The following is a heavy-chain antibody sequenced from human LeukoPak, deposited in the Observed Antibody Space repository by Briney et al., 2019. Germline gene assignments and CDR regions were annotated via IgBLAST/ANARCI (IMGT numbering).Heavy chain of an antibody. CDR2: IRYDGSNK. D-gene: IGHD1-26*01. CDR3: ARDLGVGAAPYFDY. V-gene: IGHV3-30*02. J-gene: IGHJ4*02. CDR1: GSIFSSYG. Sequence: GGSLRLSCAASGSIFSSYGMHWVRQAPGKGLEWVAFIRYDGSNKYYADSVKGRFAISRDNSKNTLYMQMNSLRAEDTAVYYCARDLGVGAAPYFDYWGQGTLVTVSS.